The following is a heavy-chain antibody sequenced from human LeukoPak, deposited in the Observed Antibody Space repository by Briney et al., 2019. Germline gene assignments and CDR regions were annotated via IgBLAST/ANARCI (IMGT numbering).Heavy chain of an antibody. V-gene: IGHV4-31*03. D-gene: IGHD4-17*01. CDR2: IYHSGTS. Sequence: NTSETLSLTCTVSGGSISSGGNYWSWIRQHPGGGLEWIGYIYHSGTSYYNPSLKSRISISVDTSKNQFSLKMTSMTAADTAVYYCARVYGDYIDYWGQGTLVTVSS. CDR3: ARVYGDYIDY. CDR1: GGSISSGGNY. J-gene: IGHJ4*02.